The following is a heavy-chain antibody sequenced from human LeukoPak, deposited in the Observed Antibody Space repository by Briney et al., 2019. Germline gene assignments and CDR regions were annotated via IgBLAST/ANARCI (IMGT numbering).Heavy chain of an antibody. CDR2: ISEDAGSNK. V-gene: IGHV3-30-3*01. CDR1: GFTFSIYA. CDR3: ARDLRAMVVTAGPDY. J-gene: IGHJ4*02. Sequence: GGSLRLSCAASGFTFSIYAFHWVRQAPDKGLEWVAFISEDAGSNKYYADSVKGRFTISRDNSRNTLYLQVNSLRAEDTAVYYCARDLRAMVVTAGPDYWGQGTLVTVSS. D-gene: IGHD4-23*01.